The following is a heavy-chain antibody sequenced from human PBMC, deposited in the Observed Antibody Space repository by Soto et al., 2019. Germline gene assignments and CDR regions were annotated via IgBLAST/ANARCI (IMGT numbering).Heavy chain of an antibody. CDR2: IYYSGST. J-gene: IGHJ4*02. V-gene: IGHV4-59*01. CDR3: ARVEYDSSGRVHFDY. CDR1: GGSISSYY. D-gene: IGHD3-22*01. Sequence: SETLSLTCTVSGGSISSYYWSWIRQPPGKGLEWIGYIYYSGSTNYNPSLKSRVTISVDTSKNQFSLKLSSVTAADTAVYYCARVEYDSSGRVHFDYWGQGTLVTVSS.